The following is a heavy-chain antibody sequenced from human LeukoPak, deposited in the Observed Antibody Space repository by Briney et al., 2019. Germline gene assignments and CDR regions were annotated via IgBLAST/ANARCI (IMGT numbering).Heavy chain of an antibody. Sequence: ASVKVSCKASGYTFTSYGFSWVRQAPGQGLEWMCWISGNNGDTNYAQNLHGRVTMTTDTSTTTTYMELRSLTSDETAVYYCVRGFTSGWSPYFGYWGQGTMVTVSS. CDR2: ISGNNGDT. J-gene: IGHJ4*02. D-gene: IGHD6-19*01. CDR1: GYTFTSYG. CDR3: VRGFTSGWSPYFGY. V-gene: IGHV1-18*01.